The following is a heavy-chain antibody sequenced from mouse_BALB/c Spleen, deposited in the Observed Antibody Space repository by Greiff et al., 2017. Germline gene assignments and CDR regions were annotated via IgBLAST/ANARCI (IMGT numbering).Heavy chain of an antibody. Sequence: EVQLVESGPELVKPGASVKMSCKASGYTFTSYVMHWVKQKPGQGLEWIGYINPYNDGTKYNEKFKGKATLTADTSSSTAYMQLSSLTSEDSAIYYCAREGLRRDYYAMDYWGQGTSVTVSS. CDR2: INPYNDGT. V-gene: IGHV1-14*01. CDR3: AREGLRRDYYAMDY. J-gene: IGHJ4*01. D-gene: IGHD2-4*01. CDR1: GYTFTSYV.